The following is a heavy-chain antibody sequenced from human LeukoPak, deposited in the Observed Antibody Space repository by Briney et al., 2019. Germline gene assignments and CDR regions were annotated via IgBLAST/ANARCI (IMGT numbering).Heavy chain of an antibody. Sequence: GGSLRLSCAASRFTFSDYYMTWIRQAPGKGLEWVSYISGGATTIFYADSVKGRFTISRDNAKNSLYLQMNGLRAEDTAVYYCATDSPLNRAVAVSDYWGQGTLVTVSS. CDR3: ATDSPLNRAVAVSDY. CDR2: ISGGATTI. V-gene: IGHV3-11*01. D-gene: IGHD6-19*01. J-gene: IGHJ4*02. CDR1: RFTFSDYY.